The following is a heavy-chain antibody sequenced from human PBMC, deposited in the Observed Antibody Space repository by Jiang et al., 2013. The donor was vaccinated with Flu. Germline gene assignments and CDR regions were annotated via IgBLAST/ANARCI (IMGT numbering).Heavy chain of an antibody. CDR3: ARHGGYCTNGVCYTGYYYYGMDV. CDR1: GGSISRYY. J-gene: IGHJ6*02. V-gene: IGHV4-59*08. Sequence: LLKPSETLSLTCTVSGGSISRYYWSWIRQPPGKGLEWIGYIYYSGSTNYNPSLKSRVTISVDTSKKQFSLKLISVTAADTAVYYCARHGGYCTNGVCYTGYYYYGMDVWGQGTTVTVSS. CDR2: IYYSGST. D-gene: IGHD2-8*01.